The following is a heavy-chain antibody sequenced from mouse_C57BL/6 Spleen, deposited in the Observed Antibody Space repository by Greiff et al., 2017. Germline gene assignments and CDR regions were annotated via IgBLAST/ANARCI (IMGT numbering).Heavy chain of an antibody. V-gene: IGHV5-17*01. J-gene: IGHJ3*01. D-gene: IGHD2-3*01. Sequence: EVKLMESGGGLVKPGGSLKLSCAASGFTFSDYGMHWVRQAPEKGLEWVAYISSGSSTIYYADTVKGRFTISRDNAKNTLFLQMTSLRSEDTAMYYCAKSLYDGYYGGFAYWGQGTLVTVSA. CDR3: AKSLYDGYYGGFAY. CDR1: GFTFSDYG. CDR2: ISSGSSTI.